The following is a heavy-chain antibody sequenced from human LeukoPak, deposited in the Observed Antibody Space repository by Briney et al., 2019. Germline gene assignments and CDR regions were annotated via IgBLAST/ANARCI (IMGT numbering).Heavy chain of an antibody. Sequence: SETLSLTCTVSGGSVRRGNYYWTWIRQPAGSGLEWIGYIYYSGSTNYNPSLKSRVTISVDTSKNQFSLKLSSVTAADTAVYYCARGLVAAAGTRRSRADAFDIWGQGTMVTVSS. CDR1: GGSVRRGNYY. CDR3: ARGLVAAAGTRRSRADAFDI. J-gene: IGHJ3*02. CDR2: IYYSGST. D-gene: IGHD6-13*01. V-gene: IGHV4-61*10.